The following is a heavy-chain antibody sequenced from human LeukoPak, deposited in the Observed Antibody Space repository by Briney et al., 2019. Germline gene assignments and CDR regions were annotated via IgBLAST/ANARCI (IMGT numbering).Heavy chain of an antibody. CDR1: GGTFSSYA. D-gene: IGHD3-16*01. V-gene: IGHV1-69*05. J-gene: IGHJ4*02. CDR3: ARDGPPGGGFIGDY. CDR2: IIPILGTA. Sequence: SVKVSCKASGGTFSSYAISWVRQAPGQGLEWMGGIIPILGTANYAQKFQGRVTITTDESTSTAYMELSSLRSEDTAVYYCARDGPPGGGFIGDYWGQGTLVTVSS.